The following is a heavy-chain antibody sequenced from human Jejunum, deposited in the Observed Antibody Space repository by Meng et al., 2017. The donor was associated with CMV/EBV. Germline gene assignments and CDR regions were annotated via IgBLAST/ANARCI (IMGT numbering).Heavy chain of an antibody. CDR1: GLTFSNFW. CDR2: ICTDGSRT. V-gene: IGHV3-74*01. CDR3: ARGRPFDF. J-gene: IGHJ5*01. Sequence: RLACATSGLTFSNFWMHWVRRGPGRGLEWVSLICTDGSRTIDADSVKGRLTISRDNAKNTLYLEMSSLRAENTAVYYCARGRPFDFWGQGTLVTVSS. D-gene: IGHD2-15*01.